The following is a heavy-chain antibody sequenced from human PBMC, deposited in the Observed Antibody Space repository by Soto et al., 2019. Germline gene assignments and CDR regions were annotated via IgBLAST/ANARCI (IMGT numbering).Heavy chain of an antibody. V-gene: IGHV1-18*01. CDR1: GYAFTTYG. CDR2: ISAHNGNT. Sequence: QVHLVQSGAEVKKPGASVKVSCKGSGYAFTTYGITWVRQAPGQGLEWMGWISAHNGNTNYAQKLQGRVTLTRYTSTSTAYMELRSLRSDDTAVYYCASGRYGDYWGQGALVTVSS. CDR3: ASGRYGDY. D-gene: IGHD1-26*01. J-gene: IGHJ4*02.